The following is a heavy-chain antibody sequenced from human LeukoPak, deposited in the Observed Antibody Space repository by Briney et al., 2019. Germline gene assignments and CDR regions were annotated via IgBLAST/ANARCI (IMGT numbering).Heavy chain of an antibody. Sequence: PGGSLRLSCAASGFTFSSYAMSWVRQAPGKGLEWVSAISGSGGSTYYADPVKGRFTISRDNSKNTLYLQMNSLRAEDTAVYYCAKDQDLLWFGGDAFDIWGQGTMVTVSS. CDR2: ISGSGGST. CDR1: GFTFSSYA. V-gene: IGHV3-23*01. D-gene: IGHD3-10*01. J-gene: IGHJ3*02. CDR3: AKDQDLLWFGGDAFDI.